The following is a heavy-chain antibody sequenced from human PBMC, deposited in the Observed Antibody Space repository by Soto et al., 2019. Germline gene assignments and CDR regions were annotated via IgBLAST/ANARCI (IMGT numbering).Heavy chain of an antibody. D-gene: IGHD6-19*01. CDR1: GFTFRNYA. CDR2: ISGSGGST. CDR3: AKLMKAVADNPFDY. J-gene: IGHJ4*02. Sequence: GSLRQSCAASGFTFRNYAMIFVRQAQGKGLEWVSAISGSGGSTYYADSVKGRFTISRDNSKNTLYLQMNSLRAEDTAVYYCAKLMKAVADNPFDYWGQGTLVTVSS. V-gene: IGHV3-23*01.